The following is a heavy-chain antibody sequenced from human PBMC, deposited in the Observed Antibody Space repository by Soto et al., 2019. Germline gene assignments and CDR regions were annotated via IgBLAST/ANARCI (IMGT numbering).Heavy chain of an antibody. CDR3: AASVVTNSYYYYGMDV. Sequence: GESLKISCKGSGYSFTSYWSSWVRQMPGKGLEWMGRIDPSDSYTNYSPSFQGHVTISADKSISTAYLQWSSLKASDTAMYYRAASVVTNSYYYYGMDVWGQGTTVTVSS. V-gene: IGHV5-10-1*01. CDR1: GYSFTSYW. CDR2: IDPSDSYT. J-gene: IGHJ6*02. D-gene: IGHD2-15*01.